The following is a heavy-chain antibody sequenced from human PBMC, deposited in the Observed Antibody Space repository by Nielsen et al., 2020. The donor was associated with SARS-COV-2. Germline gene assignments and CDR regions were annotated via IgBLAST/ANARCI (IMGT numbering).Heavy chain of an antibody. CDR3: ARETYDFWSGYYYYYYGMDV. Sequence: ASVKVSCKASGYTFTSYGISWVRQAPGQGLEWMGWISAYNGNTNYAQKLQGRATMTTDTSTSTAYMELRSLRSDDTAVYYCARETYDFWSGYYYYYYGMDVWGQGTTVTVSS. D-gene: IGHD3-3*01. J-gene: IGHJ6*02. CDR1: GYTFTSYG. CDR2: ISAYNGNT. V-gene: IGHV1-18*01.